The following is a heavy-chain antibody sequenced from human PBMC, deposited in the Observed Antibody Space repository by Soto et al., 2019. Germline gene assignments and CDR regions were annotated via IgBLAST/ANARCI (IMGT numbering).Heavy chain of an antibody. V-gene: IGHV1-46*01. CDR1: GYTFTRDY. D-gene: IGHD2-2*01. J-gene: IGHJ4*02. Sequence: GASVNRTCNASGYTFTRDYMHWVRQANGQGLEWMGIINPSGGSTRFAQKFQGRVTLTRDTSTSTVYMELSSLRSDDTAVYYCARDRCDTTSCYECDYWGQGTLVTVSS. CDR2: INPSGGST. CDR3: ARDRCDTTSCYECDY.